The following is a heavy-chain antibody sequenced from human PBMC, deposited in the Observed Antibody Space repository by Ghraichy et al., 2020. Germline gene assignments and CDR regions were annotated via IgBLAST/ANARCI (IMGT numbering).Heavy chain of an antibody. Sequence: GGSLRLSCVASEFTFSSYAMSWVRQAPGKGLEWVSGIIGSGDSTFYADSVKGRLIISRDNSKNTLYLQMNSLRAEDTAIYYCAKSRSFSPFGYGMDVWGQGTTVTVSS. V-gene: IGHV3-23*01. CDR2: IIGSGDST. CDR1: EFTFSSYA. D-gene: IGHD1-26*01. J-gene: IGHJ6*02. CDR3: AKSRSFSPFGYGMDV.